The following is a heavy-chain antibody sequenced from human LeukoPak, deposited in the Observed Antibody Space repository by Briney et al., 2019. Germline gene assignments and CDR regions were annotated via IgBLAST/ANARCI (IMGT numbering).Heavy chain of an antibody. CDR1: GFTFSSYS. V-gene: IGHV3-21*01. Sequence: GGSLRLSCAASGFTFSSYSMNWVRQAPGKGLEWVSSISSSSSYIYYADSVKGRSTISRDNAKNSLYLQMNSLRAEDTAVYYCARSGIGQQTDVWGKGTTVTVSS. J-gene: IGHJ6*04. CDR3: ARSGIGQQTDV. D-gene: IGHD6-13*01. CDR2: ISSSSSYI.